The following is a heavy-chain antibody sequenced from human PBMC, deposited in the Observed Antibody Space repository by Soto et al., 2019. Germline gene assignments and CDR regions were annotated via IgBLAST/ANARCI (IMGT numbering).Heavy chain of an antibody. D-gene: IGHD2-2*02. V-gene: IGHV3-30-3*01. CDR3: ARDVVPAAINYYYGMDV. CDR1: RFTFSSYA. J-gene: IGHJ6*02. Sequence: PGGSLRLSCAASRFTFSSYAMHWVRQAPGKGLEWVAVISYDGSNKYYADSVKGRFTISRDNSKNTLYLQMNSLRAEDTAVYYCARDVVPAAINYYYGMDVWGQGATVTVS. CDR2: ISYDGSNK.